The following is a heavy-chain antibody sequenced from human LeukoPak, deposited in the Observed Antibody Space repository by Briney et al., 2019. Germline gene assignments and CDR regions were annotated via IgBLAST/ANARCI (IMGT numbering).Heavy chain of an antibody. D-gene: IGHD3-9*01. J-gene: IGHJ4*02. CDR2: LSAYNDNI. CDR3: ARVHYDILTGYSYFDY. V-gene: IGHV1-18*01. CDR1: GYTFTSYG. Sequence: ASVKVSCKASGYTFTSYGISWVRQAPGQGLEWMGWLSAYNDNINYAQKLQGRVTMTTDTSTSTAYMELRSLRSDDTALYYCARVHYDILTGYSYFDYWGQGTLVTVSS.